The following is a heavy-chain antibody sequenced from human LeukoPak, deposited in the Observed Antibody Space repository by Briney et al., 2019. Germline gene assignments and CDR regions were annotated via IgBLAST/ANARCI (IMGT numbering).Heavy chain of an antibody. V-gene: IGHV1-69*13. CDR2: IISIFGTA. D-gene: IGHD2-2*01. CDR1: GGTFSSYA. CDR3: AREDIVVVPAASNWYFDL. J-gene: IGHJ2*01. Sequence: SVKVSCKASGGTFSSYAISWVRQAPGQGLEWMGGIISIFGTANYAQKFQGRVTITADESTSTAYMELSSLRSEDTAVYYCAREDIVVVPAASNWYFDLWGRGTLVTVSS.